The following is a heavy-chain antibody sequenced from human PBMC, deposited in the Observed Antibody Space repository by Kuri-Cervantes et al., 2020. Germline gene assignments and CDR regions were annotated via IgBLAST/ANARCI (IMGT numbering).Heavy chain of an antibody. CDR3: ARAESIYGYFDY. D-gene: IGHD3-10*01. Sequence: GGSLRLSCAASGFTFSSYAMHWVRQAPGKGLEYVSAISSNGGSTYYANSVKGRFTISRDNSKNTLYFQMGSLRAEDMAVYYCARAESIYGYFDYWGQGTLVTVSS. CDR1: GFTFSSYA. V-gene: IGHV3-64*01. CDR2: ISSNGGST. J-gene: IGHJ4*02.